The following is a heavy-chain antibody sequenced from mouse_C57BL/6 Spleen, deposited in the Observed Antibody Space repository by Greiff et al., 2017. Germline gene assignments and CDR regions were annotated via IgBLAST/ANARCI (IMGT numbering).Heavy chain of an antibody. V-gene: IGHV5-4*01. Sequence: EVKVVESGGGLVKPGGSLKLSCAASGFTFSSYAMSWVRQTPEKRLEWVATISDGGSYTYYPDNAKNNLYLQMSHLKSEDTAMYYCAREESSYAMDYWGQGTSVTVSS. CDR3: AREESSYAMDY. J-gene: IGHJ4*01. D-gene: IGHD1-1*01. CDR2: ISDGGSYT. CDR1: GFTFSSYA.